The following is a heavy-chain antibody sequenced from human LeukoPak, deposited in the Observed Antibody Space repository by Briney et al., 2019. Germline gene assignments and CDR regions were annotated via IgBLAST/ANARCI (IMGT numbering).Heavy chain of an antibody. J-gene: IGHJ4*02. V-gene: IGHV3-48*04. D-gene: IGHD3-10*01. CDR2: ISSSSSTI. CDR3: ARTSTVRALN. CDR1: GFTFSSFS. Sequence: TGGSLSLSCAVSGFTFSSFSMTRVRQAPGTGLEWVSYISSSSSTIYYADSVTGRFTISRDNATHSLYLHLNRLRAEATAVYYCARTSTVRALNWGQGTLVTVSS.